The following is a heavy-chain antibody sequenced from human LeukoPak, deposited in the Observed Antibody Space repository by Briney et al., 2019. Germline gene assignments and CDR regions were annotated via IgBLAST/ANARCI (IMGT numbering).Heavy chain of an antibody. D-gene: IGHD6-25*01. CDR1: AFTFSTYA. CDR2: ISGSGGGT. J-gene: IGHJ4*02. V-gene: IGHV3-23*01. Sequence: GGSLRLSCAASAFTFSTYAMSWVRQAPGKGLEWVSAISGSGGGTYYADSVKGRFTISRDNSKNTLYLQMNSLRAEDTAVYYCAKGSGTAEDYWGQGTLVTVSS. CDR3: AKGSGTAEDY.